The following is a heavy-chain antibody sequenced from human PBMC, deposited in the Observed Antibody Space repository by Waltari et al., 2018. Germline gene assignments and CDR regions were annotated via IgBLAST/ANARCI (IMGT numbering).Heavy chain of an antibody. CDR3: ARPGAFVASRGNRFDY. J-gene: IGHJ4*02. CDR1: GGSFSVYY. V-gene: IGHV4-34*01. CDR2: IKHSGST. Sequence: QVQLQQWGAGLLKPSETLSLTCAVYGGSFSVYYWSWIRQPPGKGLEWIGEIKHSGSTNYNPSLKSRVSISVDTSKNQFSRKLSSVTAADTAVYFCARPGAFVASRGNRFDYWGQGTLVTVSS. D-gene: IGHD1-1*01.